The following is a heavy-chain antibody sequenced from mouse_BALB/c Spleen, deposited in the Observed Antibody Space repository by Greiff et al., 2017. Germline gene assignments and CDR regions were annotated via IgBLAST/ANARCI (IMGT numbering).Heavy chain of an antibody. D-gene: IGHD2-4*01. CDR2: IYPGNSDT. CDR1: GYTFTSYW. V-gene: IGHV1-5*01. Sequence: EVQLQQSGTVLARPGASVKMSCKASGYTFTSYWMHWVKQRPGQGLEWIGAIYPGNSDTSYNQKFKGKAKLTAVTSTSTAYMELSSLTNEDSAVYYCRREYDYDEGFFYAMDYWGQGTSVTVSS. J-gene: IGHJ4*01. CDR3: RREYDYDEGFFYAMDY.